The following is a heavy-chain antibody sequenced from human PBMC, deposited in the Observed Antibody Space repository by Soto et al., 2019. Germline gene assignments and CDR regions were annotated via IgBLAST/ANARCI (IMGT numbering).Heavy chain of an antibody. CDR1: GGSISSGGYY. CDR2: IYYSGCT. V-gene: IGHV4-31*03. Sequence: QVQLQESGPGLVKPSQTLSLTCTVSGGSISSGGYYWSWIRQHPGKGLEWIGHIYYSGCTYYNPSLKSRVTISVDTSKNQFSLKLSSVTAADTAVYYCARVDTSRGATCVSYWGQGTLVTVSS. CDR3: ARVDTSRGATCVSY. J-gene: IGHJ4*02. D-gene: IGHD1-26*01.